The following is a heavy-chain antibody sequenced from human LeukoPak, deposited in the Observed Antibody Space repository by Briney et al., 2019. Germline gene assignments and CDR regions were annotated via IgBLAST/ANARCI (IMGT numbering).Heavy chain of an antibody. J-gene: IGHJ4*02. CDR2: VYYSGST. D-gene: IGHD1-1*01. Sequence: SETLSLTCTVSGGSISSSTYYWGWIRKPPGKGLEWIGNVYYSGSTYYNPSLKSRVTISVDTSKNQFSLKLSSVTAADTAVYYCARRTADRIFDYWGQGTLVSVSS. CDR1: GGSISSSTYY. V-gene: IGHV4-39*01. CDR3: ARRTADRIFDY.